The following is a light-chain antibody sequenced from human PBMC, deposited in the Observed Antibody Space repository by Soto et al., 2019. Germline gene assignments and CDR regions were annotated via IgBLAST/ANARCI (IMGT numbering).Light chain of an antibody. CDR1: QSVSSSY. J-gene: IGKJ5*01. CDR2: GAS. CDR3: QKYGSSPIN. Sequence: EIVFTHSPSTLSLSPVERATLSCMASQSVSSSYLAWYQLKPGQAPRLLIYGASSRATGIPDRFSGSGSGTDFTLTISRLEPEDFAVYYCQKYGSSPINFGQGTRLEIK. V-gene: IGKV3-20*01.